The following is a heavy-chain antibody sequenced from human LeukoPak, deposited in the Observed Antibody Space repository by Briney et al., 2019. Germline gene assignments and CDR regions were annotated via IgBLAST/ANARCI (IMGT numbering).Heavy chain of an antibody. D-gene: IGHD5-18*01. J-gene: IGHJ4*02. CDR1: KFIFSIYG. CDR2: ISSDGNKN. V-gene: IGHV3-30*18. CDR3: AKGGYSYGYIDY. Sequence: PGGSLGLSCAASKFIFSIYGMHWVRQAPGKGREWVAAISSDGNKNFYADSVKGRFTISRDNSKNTLYLQMSSLRIEDTAVYYCAKGGYSYGYIDYWGQGTLVTVSS.